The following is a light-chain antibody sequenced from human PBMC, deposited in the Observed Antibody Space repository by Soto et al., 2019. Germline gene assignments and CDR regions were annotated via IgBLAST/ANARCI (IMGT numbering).Light chain of an antibody. J-gene: IGKJ1*01. CDR2: DAS. CDR1: QSISSW. Sequence: DIQMPQSPSTLSASVGDRVTITCRASQSISSWVAWYQQKPGKAPKLLIYDASSFESGVPSRFSGSGSGTEFTLTISSLQPDDFATYYCQQYNSYRTFGQGTKVEIK. CDR3: QQYNSYRT. V-gene: IGKV1-5*01.